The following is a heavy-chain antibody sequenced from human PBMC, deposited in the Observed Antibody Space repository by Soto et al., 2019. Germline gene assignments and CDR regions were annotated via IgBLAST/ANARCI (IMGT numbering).Heavy chain of an antibody. J-gene: IGHJ5*02. CDR2: INHSGST. Sequence: TSETLSLTCAVEGGSFNGYYWSWIRQPPVKGLEWIGEINHSGSTNYNPSLKSRVTISVDTSKNQFSLKLSSVTAADTAVYYCARVREPLTGGPWFDPWGQGTLVTVSS. CDR3: ARVREPLTGGPWFDP. D-gene: IGHD1-26*01. CDR1: GGSFNGYY. V-gene: IGHV4-34*01.